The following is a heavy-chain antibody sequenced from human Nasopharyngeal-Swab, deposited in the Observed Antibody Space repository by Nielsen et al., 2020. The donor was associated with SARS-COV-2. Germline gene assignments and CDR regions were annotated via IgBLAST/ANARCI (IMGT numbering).Heavy chain of an antibody. Sequence: IRQSPSRGIEWLGRTYYRSKWYNDYAVSVKSRITINPDTSKNQFSLHLNSVTPEDTAVYYCARARGAYGDYYYYYYTDVWGKGTTVTVSS. J-gene: IGHJ6*03. V-gene: IGHV6-1*01. CDR3: ARARGAYGDYYYYYYTDV. D-gene: IGHD4-17*01. CDR2: TYYRSKWYN.